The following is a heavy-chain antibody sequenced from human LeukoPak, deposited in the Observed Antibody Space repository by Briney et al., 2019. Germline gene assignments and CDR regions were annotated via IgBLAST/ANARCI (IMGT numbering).Heavy chain of an antibody. Sequence: SQTLSLTCAISGDSVSSNSAAWNWLRQSPSRGLEWLGRTYYRSKWYNDYAVSVKSRITINPDTSKNQFSLQLNSVTPEDTAVYYCARDSSGWDARYYYYYGMDVWGQGTTVTVSS. V-gene: IGHV6-1*01. D-gene: IGHD6-19*01. J-gene: IGHJ6*02. CDR2: TYYRSKWYN. CDR3: ARDSSGWDARYYYYYGMDV. CDR1: GDSVSSNSAA.